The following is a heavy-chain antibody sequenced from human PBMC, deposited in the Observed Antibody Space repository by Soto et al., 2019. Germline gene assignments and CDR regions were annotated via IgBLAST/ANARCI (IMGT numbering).Heavy chain of an antibody. CDR1: GGLFNGYY. J-gene: IGHJ5*02. D-gene: IGHD3-10*01. CDR3: ARGRFGDGSGSYNWFDL. Sequence: PSETLSLTCAVYGGLFNGYYWSWIRQSPGKGLEWIGEINHSGTTNYNPSLKSRVTISVDTSKNQFSLKLYSVIAADTAVYYCARGRFGDGSGSYNWFDLWGPVKLVTVSS. V-gene: IGHV4-34*01. CDR2: INHSGTT.